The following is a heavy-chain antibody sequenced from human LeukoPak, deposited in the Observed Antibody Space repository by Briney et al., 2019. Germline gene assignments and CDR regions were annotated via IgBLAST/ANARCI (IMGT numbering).Heavy chain of an antibody. D-gene: IGHD2-2*02. Sequence: SETLSLTCAVSGGSISSGGYSWSWIRQPPGKGLEWIGYIYHSGSTYYNPSLKSRVTISVDRSKNQFSLKLSSVTAADTAVYYCAGSIVVVPAAIYYWGQGTLVTVSS. V-gene: IGHV4-30-2*01. J-gene: IGHJ4*02. CDR2: IYHSGST. CDR1: GGSISSGGYS. CDR3: AGSIVVVPAAIYY.